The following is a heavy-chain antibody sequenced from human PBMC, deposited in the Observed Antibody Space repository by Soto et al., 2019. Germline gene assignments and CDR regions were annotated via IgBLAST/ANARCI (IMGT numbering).Heavy chain of an antibody. CDR3: AKALRYYYYYMDV. CDR2: ITYDGSNK. CDR1: GFTFSSYG. V-gene: IGHV3-30*18. J-gene: IGHJ6*03. Sequence: QVQLVESGGGVVQPGRSLRLSCAASGFTFSSYGMHWVRQAPGKGLEWVAVITYDGSNKYYADSVKGRFTIPRDNSKNTLYLQMNSLRAEDTAVYYCAKALRYYYYYMDVWGKGTTVTVSS.